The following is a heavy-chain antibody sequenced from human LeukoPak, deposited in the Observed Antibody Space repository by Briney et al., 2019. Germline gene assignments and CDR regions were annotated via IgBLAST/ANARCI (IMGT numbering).Heavy chain of an antibody. CDR2: IIPIFGTA. CDR1: GGTFSSYA. D-gene: IGHD6-19*01. CDR3: ASYPGIAVAVDSYYYYGMDV. J-gene: IGHJ6*02. Sequence: SVKVSCKASGGTFSSYAISWVRQAPGQGLEWMGGIIPIFGTANYAQKFQGRVTITADESTSTAYMELSSLRSEDTAVYYCASYPGIAVAVDSYYYYGMDVWGQGTTVTASS. V-gene: IGHV1-69*13.